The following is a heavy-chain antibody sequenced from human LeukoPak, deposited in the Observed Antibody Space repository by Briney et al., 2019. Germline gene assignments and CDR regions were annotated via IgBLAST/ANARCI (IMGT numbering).Heavy chain of an antibody. CDR3: ARAVESSGYSPFDI. D-gene: IGHD3-22*01. J-gene: IGHJ3*02. CDR2: ISSSSSYI. V-gene: IGHV3-21*01. Sequence: PGGSLRLSCAASGFTFSSYSMNWVRQAPGKGLEWVSFISSSSSYIYYADSVKGRFTISRDNAKNSLYLQMNSLRAEDTAVYYCARAVESSGYSPFDIWGQGTMVTVSS. CDR1: GFTFSSYS.